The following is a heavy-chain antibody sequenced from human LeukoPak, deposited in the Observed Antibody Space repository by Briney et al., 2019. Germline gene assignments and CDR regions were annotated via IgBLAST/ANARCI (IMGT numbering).Heavy chain of an antibody. Sequence: SETLSLTCTVSGGSISSYHWSWIRQPPGKGLEWIGYIYYSGSTNYNPSLKSRVTISVDTSKNQFSLKLSSVTAADTAVYYCARDRYGGFDYWGQGTLVTVSS. D-gene: IGHD1-26*01. CDR2: IYYSGST. V-gene: IGHV4-59*01. CDR3: ARDRYGGFDY. J-gene: IGHJ4*02. CDR1: GGSISSYH.